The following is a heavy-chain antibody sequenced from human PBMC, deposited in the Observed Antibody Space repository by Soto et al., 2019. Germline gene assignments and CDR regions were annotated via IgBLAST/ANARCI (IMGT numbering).Heavy chain of an antibody. D-gene: IGHD6-19*01. V-gene: IGHV3-30*18. Sequence: HPGGSLRLSCAASGFTFSSYGMHWVRQAPGKGLEWVAVISYDGSNKYYADSVKGRFTISRDNSKNTLYLQMNSLRAEDTAVYYCAKGDYSSGWYPILPWNYYYGMDVWGQGTTVTVSS. CDR3: AKGDYSSGWYPILPWNYYYGMDV. CDR1: GFTFSSYG. CDR2: ISYDGSNK. J-gene: IGHJ6*02.